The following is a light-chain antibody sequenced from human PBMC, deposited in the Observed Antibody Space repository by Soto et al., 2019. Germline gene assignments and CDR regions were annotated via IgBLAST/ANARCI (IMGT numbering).Light chain of an antibody. CDR3: HHYDSSPPYT. J-gene: IGKJ2*01. CDR2: AAS. CDR1: RSFASSY. V-gene: IGKV3-20*01. Sequence: EIVFTQSPATLSLSPGERATLSCRASRSFASSYLAWYQHKPGQAPRLLIYAASSTATGIPDRFIGSGSGTDFTLTISRLEPDDSAVYYCHHYDSSPPYTFGQGTKVDIK.